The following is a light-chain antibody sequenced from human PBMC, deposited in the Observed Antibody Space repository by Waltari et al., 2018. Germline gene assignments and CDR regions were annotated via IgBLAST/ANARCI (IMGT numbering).Light chain of an antibody. CDR2: EAS. CDR3: QQYDNWPLT. CDR1: QNLNNN. J-gene: IGKJ2*01. Sequence: EKVMTQSPATLSVSPGERATLSCRASQNLNNNLAWYPRKPGQAPRLLIYEASTRATGIPARFSGGGSGTEFTLSISSLQSEDFAVYYCQQYDNWPLTFGLGTKLEIK. V-gene: IGKV3-15*01.